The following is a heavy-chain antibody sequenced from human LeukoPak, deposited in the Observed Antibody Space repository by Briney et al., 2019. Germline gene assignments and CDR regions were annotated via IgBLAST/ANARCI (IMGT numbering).Heavy chain of an antibody. CDR2: ISSSSSYI. CDR3: TAAADSYYYYYYMDV. D-gene: IGHD6-13*01. CDR1: GFTFSSYS. Sequence: PGGSLRLSCAASGFTFSSYSMNWVRQAPGKGLEWVLSISSSSSYIYYADSVKGRFTISRDNAKNSLYLQMNSLRAEDTAVYYCTAAADSYYYYYYMDVWGKGTTVTVSS. J-gene: IGHJ6*03. V-gene: IGHV3-21*01.